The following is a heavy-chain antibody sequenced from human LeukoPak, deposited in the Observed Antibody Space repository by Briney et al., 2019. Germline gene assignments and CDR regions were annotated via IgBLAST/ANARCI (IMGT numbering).Heavy chain of an antibody. Sequence: GRSLRLSCAASGFTFSSYWMSWVRRAPGKGLEWVANIKQDGSEKYYVDSVKGRFTISRDNAKNSLYLQMNSLRAEDTAVYYCARVYSGYDPYYFDYWGQGTLVTVSS. D-gene: IGHD5-12*01. CDR3: ARVYSGYDPYYFDY. CDR2: IKQDGSEK. CDR1: GFTFSSYW. J-gene: IGHJ4*02. V-gene: IGHV3-7*04.